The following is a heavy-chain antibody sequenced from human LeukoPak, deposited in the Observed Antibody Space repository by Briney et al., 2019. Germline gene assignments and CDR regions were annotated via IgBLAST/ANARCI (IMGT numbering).Heavy chain of an antibody. J-gene: IGHJ4*02. V-gene: IGHV4-39*07. CDR1: GGSISINTYY. CDR2: IHYSGST. D-gene: IGHD6-19*01. Sequence: SETLSLTCTVSGGSISINTYYWGWIRQPPGKGLEWIGSIHYSGSTYYNPSLKSRVTISVDTSKNQFSLKLSSVTAADSAVYYCARDVGTAVAGPEVYWGQGTLVTVSS. CDR3: ARDVGTAVAGPEVY.